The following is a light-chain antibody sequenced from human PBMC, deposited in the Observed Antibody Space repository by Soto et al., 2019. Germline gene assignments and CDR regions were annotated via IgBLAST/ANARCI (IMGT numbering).Light chain of an antibody. CDR3: QHYGSSYT. CDR2: GAS. Sequence: EIVLTQSPGTLSLSPGERATLSCRASQSVSSAYLAWYQQKPGQAPRLLIYGASSRATGIPDRFSGSGSGTDLTLTISRLEPEDFAVYYCQHYGSSYTFGQGTKLEIK. CDR1: QSVSSAY. J-gene: IGKJ2*01. V-gene: IGKV3-20*01.